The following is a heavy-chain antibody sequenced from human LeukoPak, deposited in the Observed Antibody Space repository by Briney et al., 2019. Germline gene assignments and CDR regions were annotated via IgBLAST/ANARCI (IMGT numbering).Heavy chain of an antibody. CDR2: INPSGGST. D-gene: IGHD3-22*01. V-gene: IGHV1-46*01. CDR3: ARDNRWGRASGYYYGGAFDI. CDR1: GYTFTSYY. Sequence: GASVKVSCKASGYTFTSYYMHWVRQAPGQGLEWMGIINPSGGSTSYAQKFQGRATMTRDTSTSTVYMELSSLRSEDTAVYYCARDNRWGRASGYYYGGAFDIWGQGTMVTVSS. J-gene: IGHJ3*02.